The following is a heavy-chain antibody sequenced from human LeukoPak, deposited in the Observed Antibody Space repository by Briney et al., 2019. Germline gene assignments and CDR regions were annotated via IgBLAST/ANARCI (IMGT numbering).Heavy chain of an antibody. CDR1: GFTFSSYW. CDR3: EQKTEYDILSGFHNYYGMDV. D-gene: IGHD3-9*01. J-gene: IGHJ6*02. Sequence: GGSLRLSCAASGFTFSSYWMTCIRHTPGKGLEWLANIKQDGSEKNYVESVKGRFTISRDNAKNSLYLQMNSLGVEDTAVFFFEQKTEYDILSGFHNYYGMDVWGQGTTVTVSS. V-gene: IGHV3-7*01. CDR2: IKQDGSEK.